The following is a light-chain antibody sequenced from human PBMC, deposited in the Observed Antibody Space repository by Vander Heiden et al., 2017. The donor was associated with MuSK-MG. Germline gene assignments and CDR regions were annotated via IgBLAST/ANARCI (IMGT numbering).Light chain of an antibody. V-gene: IGKV3-15*01. CDR3: QQYKNGPPEALT. CDR2: GAS. Sequence: EIVMTQSPATLSVSPGERATLSCRASQSVSSNLAWYQQKPGQAPRLLIYGASTRATGSPARFSGSGYGTEFTLTISSLQSEEFAVYYCQQYKNGPPEALTFGGGTKVEIK. CDR1: QSVSSN. J-gene: IGKJ4*01.